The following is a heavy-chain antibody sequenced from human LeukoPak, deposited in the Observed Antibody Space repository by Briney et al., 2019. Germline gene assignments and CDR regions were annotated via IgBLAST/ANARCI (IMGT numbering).Heavy chain of an antibody. Sequence: SETLSLTCTVSGGSISSSPYYWGWIRQPPGTGLEWIGSIYYSGTTHYNPSLESRVTISVDTSKNQFSLKLASVTAADTAVYYCARQYIDILTGYHRAELYWYFDLWGRGTLVTVSP. J-gene: IGHJ2*01. CDR2: IYYSGTT. CDR3: ARQYIDILTGYHRAELYWYFDL. CDR1: GGSISSSPYY. D-gene: IGHD3-9*01. V-gene: IGHV4-39*01.